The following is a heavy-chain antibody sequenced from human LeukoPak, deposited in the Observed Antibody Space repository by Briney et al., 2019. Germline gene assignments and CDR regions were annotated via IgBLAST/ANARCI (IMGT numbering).Heavy chain of an antibody. Sequence: GASVKVSCKASGYTFTSYGISWVRQAPRQGLEWMGWISAYNGNTNYAQKLQGRVTMTTDTSTSTAYMELRSLRSDDTAVYYCARLVYYYDTSGYFDYWGQGTLVTVSS. CDR1: GYTFTSYG. J-gene: IGHJ4*02. CDR3: ARLVYYYDTSGYFDY. D-gene: IGHD3-22*01. V-gene: IGHV1-18*01. CDR2: ISAYNGNT.